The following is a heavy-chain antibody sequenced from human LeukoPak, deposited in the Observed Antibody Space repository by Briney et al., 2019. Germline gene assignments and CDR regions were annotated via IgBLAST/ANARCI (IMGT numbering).Heavy chain of an antibody. D-gene: IGHD3-10*01. Sequence: GGSLRLSCAASGFTFSRYSMHWVRQTPGKRLEWAAVISYDGSNNYYADSVKGRFTISRDNSKNTLYLQMNSLRAEDTAVYYCAKESQLGELLYSYWGQGTLVTVSS. J-gene: IGHJ4*02. CDR3: AKESQLGELLYSY. V-gene: IGHV3-30*04. CDR1: GFTFSRYS. CDR2: ISYDGSNN.